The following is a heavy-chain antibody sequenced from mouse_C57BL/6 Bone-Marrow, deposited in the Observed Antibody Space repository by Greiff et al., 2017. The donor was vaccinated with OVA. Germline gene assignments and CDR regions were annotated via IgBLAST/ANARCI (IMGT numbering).Heavy chain of an antibody. CDR3: ARGPYYFDD. CDR1: GYSITSGYY. J-gene: IGHJ2*01. CDR2: ISYDGSN. V-gene: IGHV3-6*01. Sequence: DVQLQESGPGLVKPSQSLSLPCSVTGYSITSGYYWNWIRQFPGNKLEWMGYISYDGSNNYNPSLKNRISITRDTSKIQFFLKLNSVTTEDTATYYCARGPYYFDDWGQGTTRTVSS.